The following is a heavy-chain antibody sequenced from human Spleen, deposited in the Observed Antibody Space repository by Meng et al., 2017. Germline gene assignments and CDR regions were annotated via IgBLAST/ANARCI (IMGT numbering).Heavy chain of an antibody. J-gene: IGHJ6*02. D-gene: IGHD5-18*01. Sequence: GESLKISCAASGFTFSSYGMHWVRQAPGKGLEWVAVIWYDGNYKYYADSVKGRFTISRDNSKNSLYLQMNSLRSDDTALYYCVKASGSGYSYGYYYYYFGLDVWGQGTTVTVSS. V-gene: IGHV3-33*03. CDR2: IWYDGNYK. CDR1: GFTFSSYG. CDR3: VKASGSGYSYGYYYYYFGLDV.